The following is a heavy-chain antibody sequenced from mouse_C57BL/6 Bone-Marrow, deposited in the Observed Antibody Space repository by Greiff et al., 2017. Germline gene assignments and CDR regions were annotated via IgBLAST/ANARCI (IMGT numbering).Heavy chain of an antibody. D-gene: IGHD1-1*01. Sequence: VQLQQSGPELVKPGASVKIPCKASGYTFTDYNMDWVQQRHGKSLEWIGDINPNNGGSISNQKFKGKATLTGDKSSSTAYMVRRSRTSEETAVYYCARLSTVVADYFDYWGQGTTLTVSS. CDR1: GYTFTDYN. J-gene: IGHJ2*01. V-gene: IGHV1-18*01. CDR2: INPNNGGS. CDR3: ARLSTVVADYFDY.